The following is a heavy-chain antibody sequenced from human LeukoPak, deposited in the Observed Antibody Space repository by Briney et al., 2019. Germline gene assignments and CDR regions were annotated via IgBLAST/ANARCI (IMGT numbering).Heavy chain of an antibody. CDR3: ATDYGDYNEGDY. J-gene: IGHJ4*02. CDR1: GYTFTGYY. D-gene: IGHD4-17*01. CDR2: INPNSGGT. V-gene: IGHV1-2*02. Sequence: ASVKVSCKASGYTFTGYYMHWVRQAPGQGLEWMGWINPNSGGTNYAQKFQGRVTMTRDTAISTAYMELSRLRSDDTAVYYCATDYGDYNEGDYWGQGTLVTVSS.